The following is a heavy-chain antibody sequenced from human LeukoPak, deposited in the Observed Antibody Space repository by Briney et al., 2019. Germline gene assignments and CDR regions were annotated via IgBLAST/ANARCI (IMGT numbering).Heavy chain of an antibody. CDR2: ISGSGGST. CDR3: AKDRNQYFGPNFDY. Sequence: PGGSLRLSCAASGFTVSSNYMSWVRQAPGKGLEWVSSISGSGGSTYYGDSVKGRITISRDNSKNTLYLQMNSLRAEDTAVYYCAKDRNQYFGPNFDYWGQGTLVTVSS. V-gene: IGHV3-23*01. CDR1: GFTVSSNY. D-gene: IGHD3-9*01. J-gene: IGHJ4*02.